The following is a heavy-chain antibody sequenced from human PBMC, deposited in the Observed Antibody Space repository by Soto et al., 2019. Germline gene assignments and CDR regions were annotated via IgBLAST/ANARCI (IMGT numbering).Heavy chain of an antibody. CDR3: ARDALMITFGGVIDYYYGMDV. CDR2: ISSSGSTI. D-gene: IGHD3-16*01. CDR1: GFTFSSYE. J-gene: IGHJ6*02. Sequence: EVQLVESGGGLVQPGGSLRLSCAASGFTFSSYEMNWVRQAPGTGLEWVSYISSSGSTIYYADSVKGRFTISRDNAKNSLYLQLTSLRAEDTAAYYCARDALMITFGGVIDYYYGMDVWGQGTTVTVSS. V-gene: IGHV3-48*03.